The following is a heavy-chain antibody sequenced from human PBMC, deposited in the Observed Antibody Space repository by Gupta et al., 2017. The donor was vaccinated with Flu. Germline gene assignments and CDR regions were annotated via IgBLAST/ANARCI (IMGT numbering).Heavy chain of an antibody. D-gene: IGHD3-22*01. CDR3: AKDSEAHYYDSSGYFDY. CDR1: GFTFSSYA. V-gene: IGHV3-23*01. J-gene: IGHJ4*02. CDR2: ISGSGGST. Sequence: EVQLLESGGGLVQPGGSLRLSCAASGFTFSSYAMSWVRQAPGKGLEWVSAISGSGGSTYYADYVKGRVTISRDNSKNTLYLQMNSLRAEDTAVYYCAKDSEAHYYDSSGYFDYWGQGTLVTVSS.